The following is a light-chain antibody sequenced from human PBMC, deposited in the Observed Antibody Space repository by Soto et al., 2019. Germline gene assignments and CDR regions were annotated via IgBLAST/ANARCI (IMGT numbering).Light chain of an antibody. CDR1: SSDVGGYNF. CDR3: SSYTSRSTLI. CDR2: EVS. J-gene: IGLJ2*01. V-gene: IGLV2-14*01. Sequence: QSVLTQPASVSGSPGQSITISCTGTSSDVGGYNFVSWYRQHPGKAPKFMIYEVSNRPSGVSNRFSGSKSGNAAYLTISGLQAEDEGVYYCSSYTSRSTLIFGGGTKLTVL.